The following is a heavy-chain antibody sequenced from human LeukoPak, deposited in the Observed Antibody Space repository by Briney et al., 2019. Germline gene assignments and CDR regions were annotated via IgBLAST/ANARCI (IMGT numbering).Heavy chain of an antibody. V-gene: IGHV1-2*02. D-gene: IGHD6-19*01. Sequence: ASVKVSCKASGYTFTVYYMHWVRQAPGQGLEWMGWINPNSGGTNYAQKFQGRVTMTRDTSISTAYMELSRLRSDDTAVYYCANTRIAVAQFDAFDIWGQGTMVTVSS. CDR1: GYTFTVYY. CDR2: INPNSGGT. CDR3: ANTRIAVAQFDAFDI. J-gene: IGHJ3*02.